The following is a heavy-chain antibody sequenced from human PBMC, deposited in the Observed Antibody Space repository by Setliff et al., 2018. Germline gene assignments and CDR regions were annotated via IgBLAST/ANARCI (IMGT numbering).Heavy chain of an antibody. J-gene: IGHJ5*02. CDR2: IYYTGTT. CDR1: GDSISGYY. Sequence: PSETLSLTCTVSGDSISGYYWSWIRQPPGKELEWIGYIYYTGTTNYNPSLKSRVTISVDTSKNQFSLKLSSVTAADTALYYCAKADEGPRRASGSYYPLLRFDPWGQGTLVTVSS. V-gene: IGHV4-59*01. CDR3: AKADEGPRRASGSYYPLLRFDP. D-gene: IGHD3-10*01.